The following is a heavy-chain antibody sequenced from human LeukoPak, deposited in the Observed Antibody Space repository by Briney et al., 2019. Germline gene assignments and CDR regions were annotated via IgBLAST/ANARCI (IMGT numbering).Heavy chain of an antibody. CDR2: FDPEDGET. Sequence: GASVKVSCKVSGYTLTELSMHWVRQAPGKGLEWMGGFDPEDGETIYAQKFQGRVTMTEDTSTDTAYMELSSLRSEDTAVYYCATLNSGHDIHYYYYYMDVWGKGTTVTVSS. CDR3: ATLNSGHDIHYYYYYMDV. J-gene: IGHJ6*03. CDR1: GYTLTELS. V-gene: IGHV1-24*01. D-gene: IGHD5-12*01.